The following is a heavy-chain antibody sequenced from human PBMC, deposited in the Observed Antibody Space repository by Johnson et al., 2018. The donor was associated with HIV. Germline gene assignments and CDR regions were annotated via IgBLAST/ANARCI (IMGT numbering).Heavy chain of an antibody. CDR1: GFTFSSYA. V-gene: IGHV3-30*04. CDR3: ARDHLGLSAAFIWGAFDI. CDR2: ISYDGSNK. D-gene: IGHD3-16*01. Sequence: QVQLVESGGGVVQPGRSMRLSCAASGFTFSSYAMHWVRQAPGTGLEWVALISYDGSNKFYADSVKGRFTISRDNSKNTLYLQMNSLRAEDTAVYYCARDHLGLSAAFIWGAFDIWGQGTMVTVSS. J-gene: IGHJ3*02.